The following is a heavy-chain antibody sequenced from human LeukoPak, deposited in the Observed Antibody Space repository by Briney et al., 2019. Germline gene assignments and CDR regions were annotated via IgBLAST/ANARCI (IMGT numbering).Heavy chain of an antibody. D-gene: IGHD3-9*01. CDR2: IIPIFGTA. CDR3: AREGTPPYDILTGYYRYYGMDV. J-gene: IGHJ6*02. CDR1: GGTFISYA. Sequence: SVKVSCKASGGTFISYAISWVRQAPGQGLEWMGGIIPIFGTANYAQKFQGRVTITADESTSTAYMELSSLRSEDTAVYYCAREGTPPYDILTGYYRYYGMDVWGQGTTVTVSS. V-gene: IGHV1-69*13.